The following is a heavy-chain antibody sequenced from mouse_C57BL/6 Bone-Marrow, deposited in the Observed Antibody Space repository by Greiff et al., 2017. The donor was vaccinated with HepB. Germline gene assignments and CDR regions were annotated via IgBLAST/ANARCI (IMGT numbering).Heavy chain of an antibody. CDR3: ASAYGNYDY. V-gene: IGHV5-6*02. Sequence: EVKLVESGGDLVKPGGSLKLSCAASGFTFSSYGMSWVRQTPDKRLEWVATISSGGSYTYYPDSVKGRFTISRDNAKNTLYLQMSSLKSEDTAMYYCASAYGNYDYWGQGTTLTVSS. J-gene: IGHJ2*01. CDR1: GFTFSSYG. CDR2: ISSGGSYT. D-gene: IGHD2-1*01.